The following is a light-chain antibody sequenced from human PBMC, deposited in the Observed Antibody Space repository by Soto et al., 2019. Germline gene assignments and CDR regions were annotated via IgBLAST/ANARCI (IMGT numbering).Light chain of an antibody. CDR2: GAS. CDR1: QSVSSN. CDR3: QHGRT. J-gene: IGKJ1*01. V-gene: IGKV3-15*01. Sequence: EIVMTQSPATLSVSPGERATLSCRASQSVSSNLAWYQQKPGQAPRLLIYGASTRATGIPARFSGSGSGTEFTLTIRSLQSEDFAVYYCQHGRTFGQGTKVEIK.